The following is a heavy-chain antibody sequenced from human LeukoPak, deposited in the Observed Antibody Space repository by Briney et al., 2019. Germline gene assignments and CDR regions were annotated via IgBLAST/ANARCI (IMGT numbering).Heavy chain of an antibody. D-gene: IGHD7-27*01. J-gene: IGHJ3*02. Sequence: GASVKVSCKASGYSFTDYYMHWVRQAPGQGLEWMGWINPNSGGTNYAQKFQGRVTMTRDTSISTAYMELSRLRSDDTAVYYCARDLTNWGHFGAFDIWGQGTMVTVSS. CDR2: INPNSGGT. CDR1: GYSFTDYY. V-gene: IGHV1-2*02. CDR3: ARDLTNWGHFGAFDI.